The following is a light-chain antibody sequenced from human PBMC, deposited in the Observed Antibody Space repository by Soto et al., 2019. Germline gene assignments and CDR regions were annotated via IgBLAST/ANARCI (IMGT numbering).Light chain of an antibody. Sequence: EIVLTQSPATLSLSPGERATLSCRASQSVSIYLAWYQQKPVEAPRLLINDASKSATGIPARFSGSGSGTDFTLTISSLEPEDFSVYYCQQRSNGPPLTFGQGTLLEIK. CDR2: DAS. J-gene: IGKJ5*01. CDR3: QQRSNGPPLT. V-gene: IGKV3-11*01. CDR1: QSVSIY.